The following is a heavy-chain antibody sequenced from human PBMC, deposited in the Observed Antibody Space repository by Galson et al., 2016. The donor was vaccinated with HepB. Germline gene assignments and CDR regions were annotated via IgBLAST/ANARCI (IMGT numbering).Heavy chain of an antibody. CDR2: IKNKGGGGSD. D-gene: IGHD3-16*01. J-gene: IGHJ4*02. Sequence: SLRLSCAASGFTFNNAWMSYIRQAPGKGLEWAARIKNKGGGGSDAYIAPVEGRFTISRDDSKNMVFLQMNNLKIEDTGVYYCTPQGAYWGQGVLVIVSS. CDR3: TPQGAY. V-gene: IGHV3-15*05. CDR1: GFTFNNAW.